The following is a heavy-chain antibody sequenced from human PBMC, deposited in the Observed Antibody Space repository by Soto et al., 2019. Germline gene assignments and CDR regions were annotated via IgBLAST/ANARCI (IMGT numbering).Heavy chain of an antibody. Sequence: ASVKVSCKASGGTFSSYAISWVRQAPGQGLEWMGGIIPIFGTANYAQKFQGRVTITADESTSTAYMELSSLRSEDTAVYYCARDQSSYYDSSGYPGVYGMDVWGQGTTVTVSS. CDR2: IIPIFGTA. J-gene: IGHJ6*02. CDR3: ARDQSSYYDSSGYPGVYGMDV. V-gene: IGHV1-69*13. CDR1: GGTFSSYA. D-gene: IGHD3-22*01.